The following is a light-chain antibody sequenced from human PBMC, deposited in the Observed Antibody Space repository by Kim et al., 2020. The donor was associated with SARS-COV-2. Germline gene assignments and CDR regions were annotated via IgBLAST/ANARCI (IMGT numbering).Light chain of an antibody. CDR2: LNSDGSH. Sequence: QPVLTQSPSASASLGASVKLTCTLSSGHSSYAIAWHQQQPEKGPRYLMKLNSDGSHSKGDGIPDRFSGSSSGAERYITISSLQSEDEADYYCQTWGTGIQVVFGGGTQLTVL. CDR1: SGHSSYA. CDR3: QTWGTGIQVV. V-gene: IGLV4-69*01. J-gene: IGLJ2*01.